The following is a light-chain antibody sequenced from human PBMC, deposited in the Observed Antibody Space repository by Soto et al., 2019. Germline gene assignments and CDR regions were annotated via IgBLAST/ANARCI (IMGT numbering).Light chain of an antibody. CDR3: QQRSQT. V-gene: IGKV3-11*01. J-gene: IGKJ4*01. CDR2: DAS. CDR1: QSVSSY. Sequence: EIVLTQSPATLSLSPGERATLSCRASQSVSSYLTWYQQNPGQAPRLLIYDASNRATGIPARFSGSGSGTDFTLTISSLEPEDFAVYYCQQRSQTFGGGTKVEIK.